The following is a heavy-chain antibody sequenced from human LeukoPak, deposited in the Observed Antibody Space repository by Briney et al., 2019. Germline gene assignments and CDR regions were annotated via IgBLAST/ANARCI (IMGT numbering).Heavy chain of an antibody. CDR2: ISAYNGDT. CDR1: GYTFTSYG. Sequence: ASVKVSCKASGYTFTSYGISWVRQAPGQGLEWMGWISAYNGDTNYAQKLQGRVTMTTDTSTSTAYMEVRSLRSDDTAVYYCARVARAGSYYTNMYFDYWGQGTLVTVSS. D-gene: IGHD3-10*01. CDR3: ARVARAGSYYTNMYFDY. V-gene: IGHV1-18*01. J-gene: IGHJ4*02.